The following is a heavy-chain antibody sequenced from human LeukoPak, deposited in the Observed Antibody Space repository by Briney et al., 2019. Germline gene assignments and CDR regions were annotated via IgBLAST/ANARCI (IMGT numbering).Heavy chain of an antibody. J-gene: IGHJ4*02. Sequence: SETLSLTCTVSGGSISSYYWSWIRQPAGKGLEWIGRIYTSGSANYNPSLKSRVTISVDKSKNQFSLKLSPVTAADTAVYYCARVPPGYSSGWYLDYWGQGTLVTVSS. CDR2: IYTSGSA. D-gene: IGHD6-19*01. V-gene: IGHV4-4*07. CDR3: ARVPPGYSSGWYLDY. CDR1: GGSISSYY.